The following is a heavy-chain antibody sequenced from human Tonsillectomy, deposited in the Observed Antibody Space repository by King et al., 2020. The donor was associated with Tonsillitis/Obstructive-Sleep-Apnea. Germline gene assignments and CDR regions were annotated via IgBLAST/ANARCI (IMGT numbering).Heavy chain of an antibody. Sequence: VQLVESGGGLVQPGGSLRLSCAASGFTFSTYSMSWVRQAPGKGLEWVSVISGSGGNTNYADSVKGRFTISRDNLKNTLYLQMNSLRAEDTAVYYCAKYDHYYMDVWGKGTTVTVSS. CDR2: ISGSGGNT. CDR3: AKYDHYYMDV. V-gene: IGHV3-23*04. CDR1: GFTFSTYS. J-gene: IGHJ6*03.